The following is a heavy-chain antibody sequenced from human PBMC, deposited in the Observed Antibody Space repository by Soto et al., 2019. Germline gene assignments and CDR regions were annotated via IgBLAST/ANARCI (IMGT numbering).Heavy chain of an antibody. CDR2: IYHSGST. Sequence: QVQLQESAPGLVKPSGTLSLTCAVSGGSISSSNWWSWVRQPPGKGLEWIGEIYHSGSTNYNPSLKSRVTISVDKSKNQFSLQLGSVTAGDTAVYYCARESSGYYTPGGFDYWGQGTLVTVSS. CDR1: GGSISSSNW. CDR3: ARESSGYYTPGGFDY. J-gene: IGHJ4*02. D-gene: IGHD3-22*01. V-gene: IGHV4-4*02.